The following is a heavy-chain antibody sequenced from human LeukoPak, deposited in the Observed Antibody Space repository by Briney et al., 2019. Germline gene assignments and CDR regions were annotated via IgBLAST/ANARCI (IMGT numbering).Heavy chain of an antibody. D-gene: IGHD6-13*01. J-gene: IGHJ5*02. Sequence: PSETLSLTCTVSGGSISSYYWSWIRQPPGKGLEWIGYIYYSGSTNYNPSLKSRVTISVDTSKNQFSLKLSSVTAADTAVYYCARGTLYSSRFWFDPWGQGTLVTVSS. CDR1: GGSISSYY. CDR3: ARGTLYSSRFWFDP. V-gene: IGHV4-59*01. CDR2: IYYSGST.